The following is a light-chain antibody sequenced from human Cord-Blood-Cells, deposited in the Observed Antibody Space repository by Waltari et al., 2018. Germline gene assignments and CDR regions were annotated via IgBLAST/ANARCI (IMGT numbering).Light chain of an antibody. Sequence: DIQMTQSPSSLSASVGDRVTITCRASQGISSYLNWYQQKPGKAPKLLIYAASSLQTGVPSRFSGSGSGTDFTLTISSLQPEDFATYYCQQSYSTHQTFGQGTKVEIK. V-gene: IGKV1-39*01. CDR3: QQSYSTHQT. CDR2: AAS. J-gene: IGKJ1*01. CDR1: QGISSY.